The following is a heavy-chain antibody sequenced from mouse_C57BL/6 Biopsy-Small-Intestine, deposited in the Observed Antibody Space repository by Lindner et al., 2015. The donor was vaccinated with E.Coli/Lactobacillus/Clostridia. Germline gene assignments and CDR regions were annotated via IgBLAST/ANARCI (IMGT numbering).Heavy chain of an antibody. Sequence: VQLQESGPELVKPGASVKISCEASGYSFTTYYLHWVKQRPGQGLKWIGWIFPGNTNTNYNEKFKGKATLTADTSSSTAYMQLSSLTSEDSAVYFCARVANLGYAWFAYWGQGTLVTVSA. V-gene: IGHV1-66*01. CDR2: IFPGNTNT. J-gene: IGHJ3*01. D-gene: IGHD3-2*02. CDR3: ARVANLGYAWFAY. CDR1: GYSFTTYY.